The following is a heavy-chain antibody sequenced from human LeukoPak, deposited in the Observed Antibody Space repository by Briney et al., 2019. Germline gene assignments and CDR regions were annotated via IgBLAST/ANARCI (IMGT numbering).Heavy chain of an antibody. V-gene: IGHV3-74*01. CDR3: ARVLTGSWDWFDP. Sequence: GGSLRLSCAASKFSFSAYWMHWVRHAPGKGLVWVSRINSDGSRTNYADSVKGRFTISRDNAKNTLYLQMNSLRAEDTAVYYCARVLTGSWDWFDPWGQGTLVTVSS. J-gene: IGHJ5*02. CDR2: INSDGSRT. CDR1: KFSFSAYW. D-gene: IGHD2-8*02.